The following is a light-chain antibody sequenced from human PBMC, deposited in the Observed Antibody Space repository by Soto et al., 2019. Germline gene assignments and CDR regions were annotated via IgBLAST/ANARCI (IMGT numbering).Light chain of an antibody. Sequence: DIQMSQSPSSLSASVGDRVTITCLASQAIGNYLTWYQHKPGKAPKLMIYEASNLETVIRSRFSGSGSGTDFTFNINSLKPEDIATNDCQQYDDLPFTFSGGTKLEIK. J-gene: IGKJ4*01. V-gene: IGKV1-33*01. CDR1: QAIGNY. CDR3: QQYDDLPFT. CDR2: EAS.